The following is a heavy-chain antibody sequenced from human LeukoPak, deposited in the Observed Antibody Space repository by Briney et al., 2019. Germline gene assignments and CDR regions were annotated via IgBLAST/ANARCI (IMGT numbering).Heavy chain of an antibody. Sequence: GGSLRLSCAAPGFSFSSNWMGWVRQAPGKGLEWVAVISYDGSNKYYADSVKGRFTISRDNSKNTLYLQMNSLRAEDTAVYYCANNGDSSSWYYFDYWGQGTLVTVSS. J-gene: IGHJ4*02. CDR1: GFSFSSNW. V-gene: IGHV3-30*18. CDR2: ISYDGSNK. D-gene: IGHD6-13*01. CDR3: ANNGDSSSWYYFDY.